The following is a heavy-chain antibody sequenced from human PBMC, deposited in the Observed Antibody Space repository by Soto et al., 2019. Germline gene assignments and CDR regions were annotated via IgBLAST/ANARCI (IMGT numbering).Heavy chain of an antibody. CDR1: GGSISSYY. D-gene: IGHD1-20*01. J-gene: IGHJ4*02. Sequence: KASETLSLTCTVSGGSISSYYWSWIRQPPGKGLEWIGYIYYSGSTNYNPSPKSRVTISVDTSKNQFSLKLSSVTAADTAVYYCATHSRGNWNVDYWGQGTLVTVSS. CDR3: ATHSRGNWNVDY. V-gene: IGHV4-59*01. CDR2: IYYSGST.